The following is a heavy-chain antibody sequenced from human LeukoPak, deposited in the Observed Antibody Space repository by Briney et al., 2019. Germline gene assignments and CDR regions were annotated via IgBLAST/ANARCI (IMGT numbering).Heavy chain of an antibody. Sequence: GGSLRLSCAASGFTFSSYSMNWVRQAPGKGLEWVSSISSSSSYIYYADSVKGRFTISRDNAKNSLYLQMNSLRAEDTAVYYCASTPVLYYYGMDVWGQGTTVTVSS. CDR3: ASTPVLYYYGMDV. V-gene: IGHV3-21*01. CDR1: GFTFSSYS. CDR2: ISSSSSYI. J-gene: IGHJ6*02.